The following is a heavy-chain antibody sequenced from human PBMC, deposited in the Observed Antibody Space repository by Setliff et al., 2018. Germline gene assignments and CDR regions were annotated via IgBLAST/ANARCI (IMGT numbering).Heavy chain of an antibody. CDR2: LIPMFGTP. CDR3: ARVPQEALYYYDRGNYFDY. CDR1: GDSFSNYA. D-gene: IGHD3-22*01. Sequence: ASVKVSCKASGDSFSNYAISWVRQAPGQGLEWMGGLIPMFGTPGYAQKFQDRVTITTDESTSTAYMELNSLTSEDTAVYYCARVPQEALYYYDRGNYFDYWGQGTLVTVSS. J-gene: IGHJ4*02. V-gene: IGHV1-69*05.